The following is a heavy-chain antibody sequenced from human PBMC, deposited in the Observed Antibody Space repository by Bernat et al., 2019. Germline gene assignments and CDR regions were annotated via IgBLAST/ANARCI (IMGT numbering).Heavy chain of an antibody. CDR1: GFTFSSYA. J-gene: IGHJ4*02. CDR3: AREHGDFYRYYFDY. Sequence: QVQLVESGGGVVQPGRSLRLSCAASGFTFSSYAMHWVRQAPGKGLEWVAVISYDGSNKSYADSVKGRFTISRDNSKNTLYLQMNSLRAEDTAVYYCAREHGDFYRYYFDYWGQGTLVTVSS. V-gene: IGHV3-30-3*01. CDR2: ISYDGSNK. D-gene: IGHD4-17*01.